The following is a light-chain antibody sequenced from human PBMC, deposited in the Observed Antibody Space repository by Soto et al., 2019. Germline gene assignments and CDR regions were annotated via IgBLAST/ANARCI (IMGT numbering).Light chain of an antibody. CDR2: DAS. Sequence: EIVLTQSPVTLSLSPGERATLSCRATRSVNNFVAWYQQKPGQAPSLLISDASTRATGIPDRFSGSGSGTDVTLTISRLEPEDFSVYHCQQYGSSPLITFGQGTRLEIK. CDR3: QQYGSSPLIT. V-gene: IGKV3-20*01. J-gene: IGKJ5*01. CDR1: RSVNNF.